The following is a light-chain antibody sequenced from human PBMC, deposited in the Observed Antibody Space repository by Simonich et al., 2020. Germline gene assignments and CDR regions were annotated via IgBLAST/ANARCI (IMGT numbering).Light chain of an antibody. CDR3: MQALQTPQFT. CDR2: LGS. J-gene: IGKJ3*01. CDR1: QSLLHSNGYNY. V-gene: IGKV2-28*01. Sequence: DIVMTQSPLSLPVTPGEPASISCRSSQSLLHSNGYNYLDWYLQKPGQSPQLLIYLGSNRASGVPDRFSGSGSGTDFTLKISRVDAEDVGVYYCMQALQTPQFTFGPGTKVDIK.